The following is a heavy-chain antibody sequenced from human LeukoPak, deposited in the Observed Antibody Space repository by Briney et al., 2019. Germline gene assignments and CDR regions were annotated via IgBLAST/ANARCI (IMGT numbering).Heavy chain of an antibody. CDR3: AREGLLWFGELLSYYYYGMDV. CDR1: GYTFTGYY. V-gene: IGHV1-2*02. J-gene: IGHJ6*02. CDR2: INPNSGGT. Sequence: ASVKVSCKASGYTFTGYYMHWVREAPGQGLEWMGWINPNSGGTNYAQKFQGRVTMTRDTSISTAYMELSRLRSDDTAVYYCAREGLLWFGELLSYYYYGMDVWGRGTTVTVTS. D-gene: IGHD3-10*01.